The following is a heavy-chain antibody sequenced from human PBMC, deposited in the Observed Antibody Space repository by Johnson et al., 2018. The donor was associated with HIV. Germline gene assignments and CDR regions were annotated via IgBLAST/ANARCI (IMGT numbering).Heavy chain of an antibody. CDR2: ISSNGGST. D-gene: IGHD3-22*01. CDR1: GFTFSSYA. J-gene: IGHJ3*01. CDR3: AIPYYYETGAYH. Sequence: EVQLMESGGGVVQPGRSLRLSCAASGFTFSSYAMSWVRQAPGKGLEYVSAISSNGGSTYYADFVEGRFIISRDNSKNTLYLQMGSLRPEDMAVYYCAIPYYYETGAYHWGQGTIVTVSS. V-gene: IGHV3-64*07.